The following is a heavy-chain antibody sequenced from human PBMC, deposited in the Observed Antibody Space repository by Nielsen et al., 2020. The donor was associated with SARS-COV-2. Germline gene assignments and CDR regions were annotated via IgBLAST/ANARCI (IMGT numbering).Heavy chain of an antibody. V-gene: IGHV3-21*01. CDR3: ARDPPLRGGMDV. CDR1: GFTFSSYS. J-gene: IGHJ6*02. Sequence: GGSLRLSCAASGFTFSSYSMNWVRQAPGKGLEWVSSISSSSSYIYYADSVKGRFTISRDNAKNSLYLQMNSLRAEDTAVYYCARDPPLRGGMDVWGQGTTVTVSS. CDR2: ISSSSSYI.